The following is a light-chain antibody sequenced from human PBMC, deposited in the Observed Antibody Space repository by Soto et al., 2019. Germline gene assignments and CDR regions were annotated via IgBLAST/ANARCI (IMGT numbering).Light chain of an antibody. CDR1: NSDIGRYDH. CDR2: EVT. J-gene: IGLJ1*01. CDR3: NSHTSGDFRV. V-gene: IGLV2-14*01. Sequence: QSALTQPASVSGSPGQSITISCTGSNSDIGRYDHVSWYQHHPGRAPKLLISEVTKRPSGISDRFSGSKSGYTASLTISGLQAEDEADYYCNSHTSGDFRVFGTGTQAHRP.